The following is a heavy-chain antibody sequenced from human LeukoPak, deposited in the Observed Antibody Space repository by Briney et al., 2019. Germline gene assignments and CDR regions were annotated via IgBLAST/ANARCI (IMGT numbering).Heavy chain of an antibody. CDR2: ISSTGGTT. CDR1: GITFSSYG. D-gene: IGHD2-15*01. CDR3: APRVVGSAPFDY. V-gene: IGHV3-23*01. Sequence: GGSLRLSCAASGITFSSYGMSWVRQAPGKGLEWVSSISSTGGTTYYADSVKGRFTISRDNSKNTLYLQMNNLRAEDTAVYYCAPRVVGSAPFDYWGQGTLVTVSS. J-gene: IGHJ4*02.